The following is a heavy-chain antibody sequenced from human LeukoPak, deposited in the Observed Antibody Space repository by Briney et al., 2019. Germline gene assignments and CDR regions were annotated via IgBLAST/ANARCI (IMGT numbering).Heavy chain of an antibody. CDR2: ISSSSIYI. J-gene: IGHJ5*02. Sequence: GGSLRLSCAASGFTFSDYSMNWVRQAPGKGLEWVSSISSSSIYIYYADSLKGRFTISRDNAKNSLYLQMNSLRAEDTAVYYCANMKGVVEYYYDSSGYYEKDNWFDPWGQGTLVTVSS. V-gene: IGHV3-21*04. D-gene: IGHD3-22*01. CDR3: ANMKGVVEYYYDSSGYYEKDNWFDP. CDR1: GFTFSDYS.